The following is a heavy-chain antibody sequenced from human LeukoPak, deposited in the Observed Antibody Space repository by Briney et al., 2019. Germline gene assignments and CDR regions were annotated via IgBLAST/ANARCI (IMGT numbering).Heavy chain of an antibody. D-gene: IGHD3-22*01. J-gene: IGHJ3*02. V-gene: IGHV3-30*04. CDR1: GFIFSNYA. CDR3: ARVNYYDSSDAFDI. Sequence: GGSLRLSCAASGFIFSNYAIHWVRQAPGKGLEWVAVISYDGSNKYYADSVKGRFTISRDNSKNTLYLQMNSLRAEDTAVYYCARVNYYDSSDAFDIWGQGTMVTVSS. CDR2: ISYDGSNK.